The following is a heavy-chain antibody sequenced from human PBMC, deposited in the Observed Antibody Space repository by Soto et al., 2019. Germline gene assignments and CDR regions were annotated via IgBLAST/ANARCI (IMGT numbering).Heavy chain of an antibody. Sequence: PSETLSLTCTVSGASISSYYWGWIRQPPGKGLEWVGYIYYTGTTTYNPSLRSRVAISVDASKSQFSLDLRSVTAAGTAVYYCARLRHYYQDIDYSGHGALVSVSS. CDR2: IYYTGTT. CDR3: ARLRHYYQDIDY. D-gene: IGHD3-22*01. CDR1: GASISSYY. V-gene: IGHV4-59*08. J-gene: IGHJ4*01.